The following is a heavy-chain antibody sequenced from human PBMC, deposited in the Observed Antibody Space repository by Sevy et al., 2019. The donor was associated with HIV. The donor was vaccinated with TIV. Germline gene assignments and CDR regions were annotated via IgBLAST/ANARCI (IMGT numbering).Heavy chain of an antibody. V-gene: IGHV3-13*01. J-gene: IGHJ4*02. CDR2: IGTLGDT. CDR1: GFSFSDSD. CDR3: VRGLQTHCDRTACPLDH. D-gene: IGHD2-21*01. Sequence: GGSLRLSCAGYGFSFSDSDMHWVRHPTGKSLEWISSIGTLGDTFYADSAKGRFTISRDNAKSSLYLQMSNLRAGDTALYYCVRGLQTHCDRTACPLDHWGQGTLVTVSS.